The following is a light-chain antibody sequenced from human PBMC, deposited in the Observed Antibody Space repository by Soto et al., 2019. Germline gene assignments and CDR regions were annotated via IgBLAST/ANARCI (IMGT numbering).Light chain of an antibody. CDR3: QQVHSWPLT. CDR2: VAS. V-gene: IGKV1-9*01. CDR1: QDINSH. Sequence: IQLTQSPSSLSASVGDRVTITCRASQDINSHLAWYQQKPGKAPKVLIYVASTLQSGVPSRFSGSGSGTDFTLTISSLQPDDFASYYCQQVHSWPLTFGGWTKVDIX. J-gene: IGKJ4*01.